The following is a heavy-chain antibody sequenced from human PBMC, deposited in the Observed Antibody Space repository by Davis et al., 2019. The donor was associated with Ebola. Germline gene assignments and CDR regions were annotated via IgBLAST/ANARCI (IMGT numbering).Heavy chain of an antibody. V-gene: IGHV4-34*01. CDR3: ARGGRFFGP. J-gene: IGHJ5*02. Sequence: GSLRLSCAVYGGSFSGYYWSWIRQPPGKGLEWIGEINHSGSTNYNPSLKSRFTISVDTSKNQFFLKLSSVTAADTAVYYCARGGRFFGPWGRGTLVTVSS. CDR2: INHSGST. D-gene: IGHD3-3*01. CDR1: GGSFSGYY.